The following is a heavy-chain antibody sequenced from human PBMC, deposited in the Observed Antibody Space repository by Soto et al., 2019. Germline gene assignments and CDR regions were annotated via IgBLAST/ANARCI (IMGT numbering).Heavy chain of an antibody. CDR3: ARDAALTGEDDRFDY. D-gene: IGHD1-1*01. CDR1: GDSITSNVW. Sequence: PSETLSLTCAVSGDSITSNVWWSWIRQSPGKGLEWIGEAYHNGLTNYNPSLKSRVTMSTDTSKNQFSLKLTSVTAADTAMYYCARDAALTGEDDRFDYWGQGTLVTVSS. V-gene: IGHV4-4*02. CDR2: AYHNGLT. J-gene: IGHJ4*02.